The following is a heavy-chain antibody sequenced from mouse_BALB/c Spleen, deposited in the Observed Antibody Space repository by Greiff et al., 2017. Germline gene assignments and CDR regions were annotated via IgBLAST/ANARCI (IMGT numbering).Heavy chain of an antibody. CDR2: ISTYYGDA. Sequence: VQLQESGAELVRPGVSVKISCKGSGYTFTDYAMHWVKQSHAKSLEWIGVISTYYGDASYNQKFKGKATMTVDKSSSTAYMELYRLTSEDSAIYYYACSCAATYAMDYWGQGTSVTVSS. J-gene: IGHJ4*01. CDR3: ACSCAATYAMDY. D-gene: IGHD1-2*01. CDR1: GYTFTDYA. V-gene: IGHV1S137*01.